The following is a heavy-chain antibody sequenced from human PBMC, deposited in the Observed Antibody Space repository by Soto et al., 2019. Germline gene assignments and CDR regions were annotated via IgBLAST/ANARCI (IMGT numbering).Heavy chain of an antibody. J-gene: IGHJ4*02. CDR2: VYYSGTT. V-gene: IGHV4-61*01. CDR3: ARTTAVPNTLRSRYFFDF. Sequence: PSETLSLTCSVSGGSVNNKTYYWSWIRQPPGKRLEWIVYVYYSGTTNYNPSLKSRVTISIDMSKYQFSLRLSSVTAADTALYYCARTTAVPNTLRSRYFFDFWGQGTLVTVSS. D-gene: IGHD3-9*01. CDR1: GGSVNNKTYY.